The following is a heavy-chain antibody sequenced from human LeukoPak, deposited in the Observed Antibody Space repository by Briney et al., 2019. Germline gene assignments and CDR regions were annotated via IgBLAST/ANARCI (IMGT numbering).Heavy chain of an antibody. CDR1: GGSISSYY. CDR2: IYYSGST. D-gene: IGHD4-23*01. J-gene: IGHJ5*02. CDR3: ARDYGGNRYNWFDP. V-gene: IGHV4-59*01. Sequence: SETLSLTCTVSGGSISSYYWSWIRQPPGKGLEWIGYIYYSGSTNYNPSLKSRVTISVDTSKNQFSLKLSSVTAADTAVYYCARDYGGNRYNWFDPWGQGTLVIVSS.